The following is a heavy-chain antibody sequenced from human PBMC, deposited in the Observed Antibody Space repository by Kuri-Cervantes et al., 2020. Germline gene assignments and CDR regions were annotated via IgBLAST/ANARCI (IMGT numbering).Heavy chain of an antibody. J-gene: IGHJ4*02. CDR3: AKEGPGPT. CDR1: GFTFTAYT. V-gene: IGHV3-23*01. Sequence: GGSLRLSCAASGFTFTAYTMTWVRQAPGKGLEWVSSITDGAANAYYADSVRGRFTISRDNPKSTVHLQMNNLRVEDTAVYYCAKEGPGPTWGQGTLVTVSS. D-gene: IGHD1-14*01. CDR2: ITDGAANA.